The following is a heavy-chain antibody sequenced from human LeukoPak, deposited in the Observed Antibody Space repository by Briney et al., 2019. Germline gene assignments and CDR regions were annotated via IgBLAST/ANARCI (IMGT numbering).Heavy chain of an antibody. D-gene: IGHD6-19*01. Sequence: QSGGSLRLSCAASGFTFNSYAMSGVRQAPGKGLEWVSAISGSGGSTYYADPVKSRFTISRDHSKDTLELQMNSLRADGRAVKCLAKPEHSSGWYLCASCYGMDVWGQGTTVTVSS. CDR3: AKPEHSSGWYLCASCYGMDV. J-gene: IGHJ6*02. CDR1: GFTFNSYA. V-gene: IGHV3-23*01. CDR2: ISGSGGST.